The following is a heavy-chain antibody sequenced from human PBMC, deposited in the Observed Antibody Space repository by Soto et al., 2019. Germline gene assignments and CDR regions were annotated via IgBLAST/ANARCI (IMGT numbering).Heavy chain of an antibody. D-gene: IGHD2-2*01. CDR3: ARNKGYCSSTSCYGMDV. CDR2: LDPSDSYV. J-gene: IGHJ6*02. CDR1: GYNFTSYW. Sequence: GESLKISCKGSGYNFTSYWITWVRQRPGKGLEWMGRLDPSDSYVNYSPSFQGQVTISADKSISTAYLQWNSLKASDTAMYFCARNKGYCSSTSCYGMDVWGQGAAVTVSS. V-gene: IGHV5-10-1*04.